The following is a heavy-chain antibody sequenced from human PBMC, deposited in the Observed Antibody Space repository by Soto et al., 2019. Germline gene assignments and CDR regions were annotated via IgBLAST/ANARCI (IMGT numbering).Heavy chain of an antibody. V-gene: IGHV4-59*01. CDR1: GISIASSY. CDR2: ISDNGAI. J-gene: IGHJ5*02. CDR3: TRGRNWFGP. Sequence: QMQLQESGPGLVKPSENLSLTCTVSGISIASSYWNLIRPSQGKGLEWIGQISDNGAINYNPPLESRVTISTDTSTNQVSLTLTAVDSADTGVYFCTRGRNWFGPWGQGTLVTVPS.